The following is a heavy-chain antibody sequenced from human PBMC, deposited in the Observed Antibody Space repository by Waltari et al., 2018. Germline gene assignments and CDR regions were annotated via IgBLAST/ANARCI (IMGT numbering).Heavy chain of an antibody. J-gene: IGHJ6*03. D-gene: IGHD6-13*01. CDR3: ARAPRERVSSWYSYDYYYYYYMDV. CDR1: GGSFSGYY. CDR2: INHSGST. Sequence: QVQLQQWGAGLLKPSETLSLTCAVYGGSFSGYYWSWIRQPPGKGLEWIGEINHSGSTNYNPSLKSRVTISVDTSKNQFSLKLSSVTAADTAVYYCARAPRERVSSWYSYDYYYYYYMDVWGKGTTVTISS. V-gene: IGHV4-34*01.